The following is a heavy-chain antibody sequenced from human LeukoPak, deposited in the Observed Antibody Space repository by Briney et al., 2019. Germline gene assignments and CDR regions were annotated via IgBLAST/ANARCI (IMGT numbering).Heavy chain of an antibody. D-gene: IGHD6-19*01. J-gene: IGHJ4*02. CDR1: GYXFTGYY. CDR2: INPNSGGT. CDR3: AREQWQPSYYFDY. V-gene: IGHV1-2*02. Sequence: ASVKVSCKASGYXFTGYYIHWVRQAPGQGLEWMGWINPNSGGTNYAQKFQGRVTMTRDTSISTAYMELSRLRSDDTAVYYCAREQWQPSYYFDYWGQGTLVTVSS.